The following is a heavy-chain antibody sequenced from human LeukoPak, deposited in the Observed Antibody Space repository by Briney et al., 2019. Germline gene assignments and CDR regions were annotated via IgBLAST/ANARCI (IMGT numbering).Heavy chain of an antibody. CDR3: ASQSRSGSSFY. J-gene: IGHJ4*02. D-gene: IGHD6-13*01. V-gene: IGHV4-31*11. CDR1: GGSISSGGYY. Sequence: SETLSLTCAVSGGSISSGGYYWSWIRQHPGKGLEWIGYIYYSGSTYYNPSLKSRVTISVDTSKNQFSLKLSSVTAADTAVYYCASQSRSGSSFYWGQGTLVTVSS. CDR2: IYYSGST.